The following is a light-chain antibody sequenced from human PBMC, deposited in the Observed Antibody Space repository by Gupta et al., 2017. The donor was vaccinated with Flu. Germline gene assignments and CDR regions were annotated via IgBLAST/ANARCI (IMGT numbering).Light chain of an antibody. CDR2: EGS. Sequence: QSALTQPASVSGSPGQSITISCTGTSSDVGGYNLVSWYQQYPGKAPKLMIYEGSERPSGVSNRFSGSKSGNTASLTISGLQAEDEADYYCCSFAGDGAYVFGTGTKVTVL. V-gene: IGLV2-23*01. CDR1: SSDVGGYNL. CDR3: CSFAGDGAYV. J-gene: IGLJ1*01.